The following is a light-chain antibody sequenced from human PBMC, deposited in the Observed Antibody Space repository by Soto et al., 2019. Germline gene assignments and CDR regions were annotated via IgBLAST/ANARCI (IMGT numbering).Light chain of an antibody. Sequence: QSVLTQPASVSGSPGQSITISCTGTSSDVGGYNYVSWYQQHPGKAPKLMIYEVSYRPSGVSNRLSGSKSGNTASLTISGLQAEDEADYYCSSYTSSSTLIFGGGTKLTVL. V-gene: IGLV2-14*01. CDR1: SSDVGGYNY. CDR2: EVS. J-gene: IGLJ2*01. CDR3: SSYTSSSTLI.